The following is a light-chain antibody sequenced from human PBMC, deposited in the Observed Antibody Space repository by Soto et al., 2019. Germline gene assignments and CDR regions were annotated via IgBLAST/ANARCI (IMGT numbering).Light chain of an antibody. CDR2: EVT. CDR1: SSDVGGYNY. V-gene: IGLV2-8*01. J-gene: IGLJ1*01. Sequence: QSVLTQPPSASGSPGQSVTISCTGTSSDVGGYNYVSWYQQRPGKVPKVIIYEVTKRPSGVPDRFSGSKSGNTASLTVSGLQAEDEAHYFCSSYANNNNILVFGTGTKVTVL. CDR3: SSYANNNNILV.